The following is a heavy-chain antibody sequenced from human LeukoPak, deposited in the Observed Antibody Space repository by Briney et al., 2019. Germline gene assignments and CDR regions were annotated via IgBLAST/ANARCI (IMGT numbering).Heavy chain of an antibody. CDR3: ARDAGRDGYNYLFDY. D-gene: IGHD5-24*01. J-gene: IGHJ4*02. CDR1: GFTFSSYW. V-gene: IGHV3-7*05. CDR2: IKQDGSEK. Sequence: GGSLRLSCAASGFTFSSYWMSWVRQAPGKGLEWVANIKQDGSEKYYVDSVKGRFTISRDNAKNTLYLQMDRLRAEDTAVYYCARDAGRDGYNYLFDYWGQGTLVTVSS.